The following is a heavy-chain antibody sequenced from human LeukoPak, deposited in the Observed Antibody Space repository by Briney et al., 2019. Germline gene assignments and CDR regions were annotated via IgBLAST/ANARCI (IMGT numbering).Heavy chain of an antibody. CDR1: GFTFSSYS. Sequence: GGSLRLSCAASGFTFSSYSMNWVRQAPVKGLEWVSYISSSSSTIYYADSVKGRFTISRDNAKNSLYLQMNSLRAEDTAVYYCARGSYSGYDEGFDYWGQGTLVTVSS. CDR3: ARGSYSGYDEGFDY. CDR2: ISSSSSTI. J-gene: IGHJ4*02. V-gene: IGHV3-48*01. D-gene: IGHD5-12*01.